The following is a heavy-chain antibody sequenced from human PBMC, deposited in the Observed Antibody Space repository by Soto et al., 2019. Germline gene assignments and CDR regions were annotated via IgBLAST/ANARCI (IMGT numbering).Heavy chain of an antibody. J-gene: IGHJ4*02. CDR3: AKGRGGSGSLTPRVDF. Sequence: EVQLLESGGGLVQPGGSLRLSCAASGFTFNNYAMTWVRQAPGKGLEWVSAISGGGDTTSYADSVKGRFTFSRDGSKNTRYLQMSSLRAEDTALYYCAKGRGGSGSLTPRVDFWGQGTLVTVSS. D-gene: IGHD3-10*01. CDR2: ISGGGDTT. V-gene: IGHV3-23*01. CDR1: GFTFNNYA.